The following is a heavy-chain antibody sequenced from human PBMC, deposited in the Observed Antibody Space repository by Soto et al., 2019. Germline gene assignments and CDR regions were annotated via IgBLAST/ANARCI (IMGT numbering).Heavy chain of an antibody. Sequence: GGSLRLSCAASGFTVSSNYMSWVRQAPGKGLEWVSVIYSSGSTYYADSVKGRFTISRDNSKNTLYLQMNNLRAEDTAVYYCARDRYGSGSYDYWGQGTLVTVSS. D-gene: IGHD3-10*01. CDR3: ARDRYGSGSYDY. CDR1: GFTVSSNY. V-gene: IGHV3-66*01. J-gene: IGHJ4*02. CDR2: IYSSGST.